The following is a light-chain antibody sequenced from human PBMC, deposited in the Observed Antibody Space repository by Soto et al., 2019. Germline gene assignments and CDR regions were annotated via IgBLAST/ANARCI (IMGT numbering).Light chain of an antibody. CDR2: EVN. CDR1: SGDVGNYNL. J-gene: IGLJ1*01. Sequence: QSALTQPASVSGSPGQSITISCTGTSGDVGNYNLVSWYQQHPGKAPRLMIYEVNKWPSGVSNRFSGSKSGNTASLTISGLQAEDEADYYCCSYVGSSTSYVFGTGIKLTVL. V-gene: IGLV2-23*02. CDR3: CSYVGSSTSYV.